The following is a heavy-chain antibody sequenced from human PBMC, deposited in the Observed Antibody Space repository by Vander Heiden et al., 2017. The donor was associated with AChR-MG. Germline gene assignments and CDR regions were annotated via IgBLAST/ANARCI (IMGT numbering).Heavy chain of an antibody. V-gene: IGHV1-69*01. CDR1: GGTFSRYA. Sequence: QVQLVQSGAEVKKPGSSVKVSCKAAGGTFSRYAIGWVRQAPGQGLEGMGGIIPIFGTANYAQKFQGRVTITADESTSTAYMELSSLRSEDTAVYYCARDAIGRDGYNFSQVYWGQGTLVTVSS. CDR3: ARDAIGRDGYNFSQVY. J-gene: IGHJ4*02. CDR2: IIPIFGTA. D-gene: IGHD5-12*01.